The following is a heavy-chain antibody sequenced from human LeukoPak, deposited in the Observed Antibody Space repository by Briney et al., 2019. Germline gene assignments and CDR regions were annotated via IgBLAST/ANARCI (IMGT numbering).Heavy chain of an antibody. D-gene: IGHD5-18*01. CDR1: GSTFSRYA. CDR3: AKDISQGYTFGSIEEDY. V-gene: IGHV3-23*01. J-gene: IGHJ4*02. CDR2: ISESDGST. Sequence: GGSLRLSCATSGSTFSRYAMSWVRQAPGKGLEWLSAISESDGSTYYADSVKGRFTISRDNSKNTLYLQMNSLGADDTAVYFCAKDISQGYTFGSIEEDYWGQGTLVTVSS.